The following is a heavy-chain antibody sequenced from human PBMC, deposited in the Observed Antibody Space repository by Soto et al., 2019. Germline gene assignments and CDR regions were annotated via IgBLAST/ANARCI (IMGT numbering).Heavy chain of an antibody. J-gene: IGHJ6*02. CDR1: GVTFSSYA. D-gene: IGHD1-20*01. Sequence: HVQLVQSGAEVKKPGSSVKDSCKASGVTFSSYAISWVRHSPGQGLEWMGGIIPIFGTATYAQKFEGRVTITADDCPSTAYMELGSLGSEDSAVYYYASHMGVTGSYAHYSGIDVWGPGTKVPVSS. CDR2: IIPIFGTA. V-gene: IGHV1-69*12. CDR3: ASHMGVTGSYAHYSGIDV.